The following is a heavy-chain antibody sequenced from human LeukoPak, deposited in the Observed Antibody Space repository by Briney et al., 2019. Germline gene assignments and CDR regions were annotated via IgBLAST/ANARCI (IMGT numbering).Heavy chain of an antibody. D-gene: IGHD1-26*01. CDR1: GFTFGSYA. J-gene: IGHJ4*02. CDR3: ARQGSYSGSYFDL. Sequence: QPGGSLRLSCAASGFTFGSYAMHWVRQAPGKGLEWVAFISFDGNSQHYGESVKGRFTVSRDNSKNTVYLQVNSLRAEDSAVYYCARQGSYSGSYFDLWGQGTLVIVPS. CDR2: ISFDGNSQ. V-gene: IGHV3-30-3*01.